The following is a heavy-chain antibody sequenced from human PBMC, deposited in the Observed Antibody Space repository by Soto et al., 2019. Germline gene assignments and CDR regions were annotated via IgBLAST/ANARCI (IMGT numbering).Heavy chain of an antibody. Sequence: QVQLVESGGGVVQPGRSLRLSCAASGFTFSSYGMHWVRQAPGKGLEWVAVISYDGSNKYYADSVKGRFTISRDNSKNTLYLQMNSLRAEDTAVYYCGGEDYYYGMDVWGQGTTVTVS. CDR1: GFTFSSYG. V-gene: IGHV3-30*03. CDR3: GGEDYYYGMDV. CDR2: ISYDGSNK. J-gene: IGHJ6*02.